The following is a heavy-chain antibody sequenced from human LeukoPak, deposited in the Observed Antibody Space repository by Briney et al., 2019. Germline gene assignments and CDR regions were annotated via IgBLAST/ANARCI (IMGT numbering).Heavy chain of an antibody. D-gene: IGHD4-17*01. J-gene: IGHJ6*04. CDR2: IKQDGSEK. Sequence: GRSLRLSCAASGFTFSSYAMHWVRQAPGKGLEWVANIKQDGSEKYYVDSVKGRFTISRDNAKNSLYLQMNSLRAEDTAVYYCAREGTVTTNYYYYGMDVWGKGTTVTVSS. CDR1: GFTFSSYA. CDR3: AREGTVTTNYYYYGMDV. V-gene: IGHV3-7*03.